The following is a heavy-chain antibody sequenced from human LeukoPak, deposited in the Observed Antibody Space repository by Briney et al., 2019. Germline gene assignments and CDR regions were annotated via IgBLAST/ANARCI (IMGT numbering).Heavy chain of an antibody. Sequence: GGSLRLSCVASGFTFSSYAMHWVRQAPGKGLGWVAVISYDGSNKYYADSVKGRFTISRDNSKNTLYLQMNSLRAEDTAVYYCARVNDILTGFPSGNCFDYWGQGTLVTVSS. CDR1: GFTFSSYA. CDR2: ISYDGSNK. V-gene: IGHV3-30-3*01. CDR3: ARVNDILTGFPSGNCFDY. J-gene: IGHJ4*02. D-gene: IGHD3-9*01.